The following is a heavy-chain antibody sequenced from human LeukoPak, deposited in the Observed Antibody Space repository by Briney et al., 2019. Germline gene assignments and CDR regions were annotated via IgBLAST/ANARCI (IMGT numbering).Heavy chain of an antibody. CDR1: GYSFSNYW. D-gene: IGHD3-10*01. Sequence: GESLKISCKVSGYSFSNYWIGWLRQLPGKGLEWMGIIYPEDSDTRYSPSFQGQDSLSADKSTSTAYLPWCSLKTSDSAIYYCARQHYYNKSGFDSWGQGTLVTVSS. CDR2: IYPEDSDT. CDR3: ARQHYYNKSGFDS. J-gene: IGHJ4*02. V-gene: IGHV5-51*01.